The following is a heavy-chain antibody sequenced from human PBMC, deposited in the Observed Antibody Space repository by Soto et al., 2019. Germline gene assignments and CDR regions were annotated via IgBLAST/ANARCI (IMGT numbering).Heavy chain of an antibody. V-gene: IGHV4-4*09. Sequence: QVVLQESGPGLVKPSETLSLTCSVSGRSITSYYWSWVRQPPGKGLEWFGYSYDYGFTSRNPALKSRVTMSADTSQNQFSLKLTSVTGADTAVYYCARTYDSNGYANEFDSWGQGILVTVTS. J-gene: IGHJ4*02. D-gene: IGHD3-22*01. CDR2: SYDYGFT. CDR3: ARTYDSNGYANEFDS. CDR1: GRSITSYY.